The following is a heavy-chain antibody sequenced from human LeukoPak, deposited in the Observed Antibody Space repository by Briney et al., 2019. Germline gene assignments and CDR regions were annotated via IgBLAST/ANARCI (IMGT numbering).Heavy chain of an antibody. V-gene: IGHV1-69*01. D-gene: IGHD3-10*01. Sequence: GASVKVSYKASGGTFSSYAISWVRQAPGQGLEWMGGIIPIFGTANYAQKFQGRVTITADESTSTAYMELSSLRSEDTAVYYCARDRRGLISDDAFDIWGQGTMVTVSS. CDR1: GGTFSSYA. CDR3: ARDRRGLISDDAFDI. J-gene: IGHJ3*02. CDR2: IIPIFGTA.